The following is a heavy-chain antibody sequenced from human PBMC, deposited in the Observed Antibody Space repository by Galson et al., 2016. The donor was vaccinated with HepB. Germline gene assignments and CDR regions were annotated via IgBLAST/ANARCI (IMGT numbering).Heavy chain of an antibody. V-gene: IGHV4-4*02. J-gene: IGHJ4*02. Sequence: SETLSLTCTVSGGSISSSNWWSWVRQPPGKGLEWIGEIYHSGSTNYNPSLKSRVSMSVDKSKNQFSLKLSSVNAADTAVYYCATALVWFGEFHGGLGYWGQGTLVTVSS. CDR3: ATALVWFGEFHGGLGY. CDR2: IYHSGST. D-gene: IGHD3-10*01. CDR1: GGSISSSNW.